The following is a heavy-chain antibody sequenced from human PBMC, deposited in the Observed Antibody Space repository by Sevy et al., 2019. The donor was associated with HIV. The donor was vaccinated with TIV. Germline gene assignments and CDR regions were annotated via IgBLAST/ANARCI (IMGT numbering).Heavy chain of an antibody. CDR3: ATLRSGVLKPPYYFDY. CDR2: IYSGKST. Sequence: GGSLRLSCEASGFSVSSNYMAWVRQAPGKGLEWVSVIYSGKSTDYRDSVNGRFTISRDSSKNTLYLQMNSLRAEDTAVYYCATLRSGVLKPPYYFDYWGQGTLVTVSS. J-gene: IGHJ4*02. CDR1: GFSVSSNY. D-gene: IGHD3-10*01. V-gene: IGHV3-53*01.